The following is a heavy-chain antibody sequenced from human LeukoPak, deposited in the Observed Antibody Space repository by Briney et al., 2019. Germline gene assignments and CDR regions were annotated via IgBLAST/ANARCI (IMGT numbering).Heavy chain of an antibody. Sequence: ASVRVSCKASGYTFTSYGISCVRQGPGQGLEWMGWISAYNGNTNYAQKLQGRVTMTTDTSTSTAYMELRSLRSDDTAVYYCARDGGSGWLQAGMDVSGEGTTVTVSS. CDR3: ARDGGSGWLQAGMDV. CDR2: ISAYNGNT. V-gene: IGHV1-18*01. D-gene: IGHD6-19*01. J-gene: IGHJ6*04. CDR1: GYTFTSYG.